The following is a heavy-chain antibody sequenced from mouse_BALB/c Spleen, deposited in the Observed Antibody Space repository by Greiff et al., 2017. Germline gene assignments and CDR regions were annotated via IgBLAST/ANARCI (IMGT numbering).Heavy chain of an antibody. Sequence: QVQLKESGAELVRPGTSVKISCKASGYTFTNYWLGWVKQRPGHGLEWIGDIYPGGGYTNYNEKFKGKATLTADTSSSTAYMQLSSLTSEDSAVYFCARLNYGNYHSLAYWGQGTLVTVSA. CDR3: ARLNYGNYHSLAY. J-gene: IGHJ3*01. D-gene: IGHD2-1*01. V-gene: IGHV1-63*02. CDR1: GYTFTNYW. CDR2: IYPGGGYT.